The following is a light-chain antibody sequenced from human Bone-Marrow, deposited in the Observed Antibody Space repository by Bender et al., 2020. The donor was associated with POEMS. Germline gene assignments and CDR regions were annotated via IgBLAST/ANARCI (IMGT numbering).Light chain of an antibody. CDR2: QDY. V-gene: IGLV3-1*01. Sequence: SYELTQAPSVSVSPGQTASVTCSGDHLGDKYVCWYQQKPGQSPVLFIYQDYRRPSGIAERFSGSNSGDTATLSITGTQSTDEADYYCQAWDSSSQSFVFGTGTTLTVL. CDR1: HLGDKY. CDR3: QAWDSSSQSFV. J-gene: IGLJ1*01.